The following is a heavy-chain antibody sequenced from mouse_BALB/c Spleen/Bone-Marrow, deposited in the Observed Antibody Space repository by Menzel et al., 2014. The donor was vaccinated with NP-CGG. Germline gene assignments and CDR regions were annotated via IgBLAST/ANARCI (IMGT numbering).Heavy chain of an antibody. D-gene: IGHD2-3*01. Sequence: EVQLQQSGAELVKPGASVKLSCTASGFNIKDTYMYWVKQRPEHGLEWIGRIDPADGNTKYDPKFQGKATITADTSSNTAHLQHSSLTSEDTAVYYCDNDWFAYWGQGTLVTVS. CDR2: IDPADGNT. V-gene: IGHV14-3*02. J-gene: IGHJ3*01. CDR3: DNDWFAY. CDR1: GFNIKDTY.